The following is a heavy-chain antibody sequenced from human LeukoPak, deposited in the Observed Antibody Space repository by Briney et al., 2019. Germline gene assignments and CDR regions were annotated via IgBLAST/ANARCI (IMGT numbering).Heavy chain of an antibody. CDR1: GGSISSSY. CDR2: IYTSGST. CDR3: ARDRADYYDSSGSYAWFDP. D-gene: IGHD3-22*01. V-gene: IGHV4-4*07. J-gene: IGHJ5*02. Sequence: SETLSLTCTVSGGSISSSYWSWIRQPAGKGLEWIGRIYTSGSTNYNPSLKSRVTMSVDTSKTQFSLKLSSVTAADTAVYYCARDRADYYDSSGSYAWFDPWGQGTLVTVSS.